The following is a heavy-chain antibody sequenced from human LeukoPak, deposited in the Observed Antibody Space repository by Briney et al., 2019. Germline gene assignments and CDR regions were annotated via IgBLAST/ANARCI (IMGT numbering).Heavy chain of an antibody. CDR1: GGSFSGYY. J-gene: IGHJ4*02. CDR2: INHSGST. D-gene: IGHD5-18*01. CDR3: AREYGYGPTGPFDY. V-gene: IGHV4-34*01. Sequence: SETLSLTCAVYGGSFSGYYWSWIRQPPGKGLEWIGEINHSGSTNYNPSLKSRVTISVDTSKNQFSLKLSSVTAADTAVYYCAREYGYGPTGPFDYWGQGTLVTVSS.